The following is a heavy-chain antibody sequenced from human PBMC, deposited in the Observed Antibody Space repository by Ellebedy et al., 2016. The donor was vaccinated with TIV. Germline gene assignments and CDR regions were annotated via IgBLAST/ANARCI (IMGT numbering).Heavy chain of an antibody. CDR3: ARGTFNWGTRGAVDY. D-gene: IGHD7-27*01. CDR1: GGSFSGYY. J-gene: IGHJ4*02. Sequence: GSLRLXCAVYGGSFSGYYWSWIRQPPGKGLEWIGEINHSGSTNYNPSLKSRVTISVDTSKNQFSLKLSSVTAADTAVYYCARGTFNWGTRGAVDYWGQGTLVTVSS. CDR2: INHSGST. V-gene: IGHV4-34*01.